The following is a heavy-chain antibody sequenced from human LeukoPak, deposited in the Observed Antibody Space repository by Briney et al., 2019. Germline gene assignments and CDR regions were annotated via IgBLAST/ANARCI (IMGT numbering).Heavy chain of an antibody. V-gene: IGHV4-4*02. CDR3: ARTGGEDSSSWYGLYYFDY. J-gene: IGHJ4*02. CDR1: GDSISGNNW. Sequence: PSGTLSLTCAVSGDSISGNNWWSWVRQPPGKGLEWIGEIYHSGSTTYNPSLKSRVTISVDESKNHFSLKLSSVTAADTAVYYCARTGGEDSSSWYGLYYFDYWGQGTLVTVSS. CDR2: IYHSGST. D-gene: IGHD6-13*01.